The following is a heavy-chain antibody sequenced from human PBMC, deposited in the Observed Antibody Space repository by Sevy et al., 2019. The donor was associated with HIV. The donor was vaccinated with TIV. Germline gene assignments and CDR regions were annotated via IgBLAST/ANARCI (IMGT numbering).Heavy chain of an antibody. Sequence: GGSLRLSCAASGFIFSNYGMHWVRQAPGKGLEWVAVVSFDGTNKYYAESVKGRFTISRDNSNNMLYLQMNSLRVEDTAVYYCAKTVVDLFYGMDVWGQGTTVTVSS. J-gene: IGHJ6*02. V-gene: IGHV3-30*18. CDR2: VSFDGTNK. D-gene: IGHD5-12*01. CDR1: GFIFSNYG. CDR3: AKTVVDLFYGMDV.